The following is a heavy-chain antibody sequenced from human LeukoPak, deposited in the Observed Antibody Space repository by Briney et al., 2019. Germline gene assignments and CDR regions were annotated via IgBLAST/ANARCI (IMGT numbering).Heavy chain of an antibody. CDR1: GFTFDDYG. CDR2: INWNGDST. D-gene: IGHD3-10*01. J-gene: IGHJ5*02. CDR3: ARDRDYGSGSPRWFDP. Sequence: QPGGSLRLSCAASGFTFDDYGMSWVRQAPGKGLEWVSGINWNGDSTGYADSVKGRFTISRDNAKNSLYLQMNSLRAEDTALYHCARDRDYGSGSPRWFDPWGQGTLVTVSS. V-gene: IGHV3-20*01.